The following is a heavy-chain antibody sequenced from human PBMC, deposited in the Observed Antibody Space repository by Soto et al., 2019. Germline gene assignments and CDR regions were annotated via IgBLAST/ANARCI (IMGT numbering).Heavy chain of an antibody. D-gene: IGHD3-10*01. CDR3: ARGDYYYGSGSWFDP. CDR2: MNPNSGNT. J-gene: IGHJ5*02. V-gene: IGHV1-8*01. Sequence: ASVRVSCRASGYTFTSYDINWVRQATGQGLEWMGWMNPNSGNTGYAQKFQGRVTMTRNTSISTAYMELSSLRSEDTAVYYCARGDYYYGSGSWFDPWGQGTLVTVSS. CDR1: GYTFTSYD.